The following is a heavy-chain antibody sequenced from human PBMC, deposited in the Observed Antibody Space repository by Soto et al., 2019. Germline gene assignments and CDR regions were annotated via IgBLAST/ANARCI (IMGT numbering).Heavy chain of an antibody. V-gene: IGHV4-34*01. CDR3: ARGRGVSYSSSWPSANNCPGCFDY. CDR1: GGSFSGYY. J-gene: IGHJ4*02. D-gene: IGHD6-13*01. Sequence: SETLSLTCAVYGGSFSGYYWSWIRQPPGKGLEWIGEINHSGSTNYNPSLKSRVTISVDTSKNQFSLKLSSVTAADTAVYYCARGRGVSYSSSWPSANNCPGCFDYWGQGTLVTVSS. CDR2: INHSGST.